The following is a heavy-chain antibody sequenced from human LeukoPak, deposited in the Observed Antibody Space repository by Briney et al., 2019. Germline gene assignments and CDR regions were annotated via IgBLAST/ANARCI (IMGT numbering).Heavy chain of an antibody. D-gene: IGHD4-17*01. CDR2: IYSDNT. V-gene: IGHV3-53*01. CDR3: AKATSVTTLFDY. CDR1: GFTVSTNS. J-gene: IGHJ4*02. Sequence: GGSLRLSCTVSGFTVSTNSMSWVRQAPGKGLEWVSFIYSDNTHYSDSVKGRFTISRDNSKNTLYLQMNSLRVEDTAVYYCAKATSVTTLFDYWGQGTLVTVSS.